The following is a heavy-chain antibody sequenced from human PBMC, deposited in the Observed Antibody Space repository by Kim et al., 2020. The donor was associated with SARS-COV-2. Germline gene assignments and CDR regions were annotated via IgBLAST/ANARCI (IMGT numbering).Heavy chain of an antibody. CDR3: ACGKGDFDWLLGLVDY. J-gene: IGHJ4*02. D-gene: IGHD3-9*01. CDR2: IYYSGST. V-gene: IGHV4-61*01. Sequence: SETLSLTCTVSGGSVSSGSYYWSWIRQPPGKGLEWIGYIYYSGSTNYNPSLKSRVTISVDTSKNQFSLKLSSVTAADTAVYYCACGKGDFDWLLGLVDYWGQGTLVTVSS. CDR1: GGSVSSGSYY.